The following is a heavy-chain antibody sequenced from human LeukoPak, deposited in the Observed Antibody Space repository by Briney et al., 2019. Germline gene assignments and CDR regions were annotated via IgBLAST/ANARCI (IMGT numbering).Heavy chain of an antibody. J-gene: IGHJ4*02. CDR2: IYYSGST. CDR1: GGSISSSSYY. CDR3: ARGLMVYEYFDY. D-gene: IGHD2-8*01. V-gene: IGHV4-39*07. Sequence: SETLSLTCTVSGGSISSSSYYWGWLRQPPGKGLEWIGSIYYSGSTYYNPSLKSRVTISVDTSKNQFSLKLSSVTAADTAVYYCARGLMVYEYFDYWGQGTLVTVSS.